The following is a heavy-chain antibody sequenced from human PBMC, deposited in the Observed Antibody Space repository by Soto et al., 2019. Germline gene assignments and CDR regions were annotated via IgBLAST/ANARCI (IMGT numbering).Heavy chain of an antibody. CDR2: ISGYNGNT. CDR3: ERVADYDSSGYYGY. J-gene: IGHJ4*02. CDR1: VYTFTIYG. V-gene: IGHV1-18*04. Sequence: QVQLVQSGAEVKKPGASVKVACKASVYTFTIYGISGVRQAPGQGLGWMGWISGYNGNTDYAQNLQDRVTLTTDASTSTVYMEMRRHRSDYTTAYSCERVADYDSSGYYGYWGQGTPITVSS. D-gene: IGHD3-22*01.